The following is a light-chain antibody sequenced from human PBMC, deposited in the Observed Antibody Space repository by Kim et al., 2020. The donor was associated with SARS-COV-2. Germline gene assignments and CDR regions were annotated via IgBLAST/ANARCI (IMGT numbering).Light chain of an antibody. CDR3: QQYDDWPPWT. CDR2: GAS. V-gene: IGKV3-15*01. J-gene: IGKJ1*01. Sequence: SPGETATLSCRASQSVSSNVAWYQQNPGQAPRLLIYGASTRATGTPARFSGSGSGTDFTLTISSLQSEDLAVYHCQQYDDWPPWTFGQGTKVDIK. CDR1: QSVSSN.